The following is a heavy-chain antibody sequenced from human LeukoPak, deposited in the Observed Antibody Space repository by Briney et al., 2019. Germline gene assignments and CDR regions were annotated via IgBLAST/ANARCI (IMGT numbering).Heavy chain of an antibody. J-gene: IGHJ6*02. CDR2: IYYSGST. CDR3: ARVGGTNYYYYGMDV. D-gene: IGHD1-26*01. CDR1: GGSISNYY. Sequence: PSETLSLTCTVPGGSISNYYWSWIRQPPGKGLEWIGYIYYSGSTNYNPSLKSRVTISVDTSKNQFSLKLSSVTAADTAVYYCARVGGTNYYYYGMDVWGQGTTVTVSS. V-gene: IGHV4-59*01.